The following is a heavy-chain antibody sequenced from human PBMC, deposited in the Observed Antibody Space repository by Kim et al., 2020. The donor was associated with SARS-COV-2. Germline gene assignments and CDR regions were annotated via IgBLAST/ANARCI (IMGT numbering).Heavy chain of an antibody. J-gene: IGHJ4*02. Sequence: YYNPSLKSRVTISIDTSKNQFSLKLSSVTAADTAVYYCAGDQFAMGGIDYWGQGILVSVSS. V-gene: IGHV4-39*07. CDR3: AGDQFAMGGIDY. D-gene: IGHD2-8*01.